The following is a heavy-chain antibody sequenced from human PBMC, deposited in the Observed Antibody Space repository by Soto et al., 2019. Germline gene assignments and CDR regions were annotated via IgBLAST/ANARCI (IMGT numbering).Heavy chain of an antibody. CDR3: AGLPGGDLYYYYYMDV. CDR2: IYYSGST. Sequence: SETLSLTCTVSGGSISSYYWSWIRQPPGKGLEWIGYIYYSGSTNYNPSLKSRVTISVDTSKNQFSLKLSSVTAADTAVYYCAGLPGGDLYYYYYMDVWGKGTTVTVSS. D-gene: IGHD3-16*01. J-gene: IGHJ6*03. V-gene: IGHV4-59*08. CDR1: GGSISSYY.